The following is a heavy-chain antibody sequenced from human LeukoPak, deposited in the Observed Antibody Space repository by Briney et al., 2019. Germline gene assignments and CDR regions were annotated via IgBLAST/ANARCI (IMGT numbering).Heavy chain of an antibody. CDR3: ARGATSHVDTAMAH. D-gene: IGHD5-18*01. CDR2: IYNSGST. Sequence: PSETLSLTCTVPGGSISSYYWSWIRQPPGKGLEWIGYIYNSGSTNYNPSLKSRVTISVDTSKNQFSLKLSSVTAADTAVYYCARGATSHVDTAMAHWGQGTLVTVSS. J-gene: IGHJ4*02. V-gene: IGHV4-59*01. CDR1: GGSISSYY.